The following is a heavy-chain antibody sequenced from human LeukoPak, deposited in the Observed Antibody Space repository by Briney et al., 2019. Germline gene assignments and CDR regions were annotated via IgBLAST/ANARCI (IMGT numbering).Heavy chain of an antibody. D-gene: IGHD1-1*01. J-gene: IGHJ6*03. CDR1: GFTFSSYG. CDR3: ARAWNDPPLNYYYYYYMDV. CDR2: IRYDGSNK. Sequence: GGSLRLSCAASGFTFSSYGMHWVRQAPGKGLEWVAFIRYDGSNKYYADSVKGRFTISRDNSKNTLYLQMNSLRAEDTAVYYCARAWNDPPLNYYYYYYMDVWGKGTTVTVSS. V-gene: IGHV3-30*02.